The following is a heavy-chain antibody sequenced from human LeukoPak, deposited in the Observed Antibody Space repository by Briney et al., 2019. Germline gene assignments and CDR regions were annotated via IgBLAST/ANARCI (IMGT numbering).Heavy chain of an antibody. V-gene: IGHV1-18*01. CDR3: ARDRPWYYDILWGYYYYYMDV. CDR2: ISAYNGNT. J-gene: IGHJ6*03. D-gene: IGHD3-9*01. CDR1: GYTFTSYG. Sequence: EASVKVSCKASGYTFTSYGISWVRQAPGQGLEWMGWISAYNGNTNYAQKLQGRVTMTTDTSTSTAYMELRSLRSDDTAVYYCARDRPWYYDILWGYYYYYMDVWGKGTTVTISS.